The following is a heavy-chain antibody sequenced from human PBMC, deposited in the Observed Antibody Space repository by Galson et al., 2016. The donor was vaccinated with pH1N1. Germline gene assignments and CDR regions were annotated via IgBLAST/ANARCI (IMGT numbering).Heavy chain of an antibody. CDR3: ARVVYGPSTVEWVDL. CDR1: GYTFTNYG. CDR2: MSAYNGNT. V-gene: IGHV1-18*01. J-gene: IGHJ5*02. Sequence: SVKVSCKASGYTFTNYGITWVRQAPGQGLEWMAWMSAYNGNTNYAQKFQGRVTMATDTSTNTAYMELRNLTSDDTAVYYCARVVYGPSTVEWVDLWGQGALVTVSS. D-gene: IGHD3/OR15-3a*01.